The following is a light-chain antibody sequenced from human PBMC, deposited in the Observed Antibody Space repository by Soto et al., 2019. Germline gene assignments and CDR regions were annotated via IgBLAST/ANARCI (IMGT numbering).Light chain of an antibody. CDR3: QQYSSYPYT. J-gene: IGKJ2*01. V-gene: IGKV1-8*01. Sequence: AIRMTQSPSSFSASTGDRVTITCRASQGISSYLAWYQQKPGKAPNLLIYAASTLQSGVPSRFSGSGSGTDSTLTISCLQSEDFATYYCQQYSSYPYTFGQGTKLEIK. CDR2: AAS. CDR1: QGISSY.